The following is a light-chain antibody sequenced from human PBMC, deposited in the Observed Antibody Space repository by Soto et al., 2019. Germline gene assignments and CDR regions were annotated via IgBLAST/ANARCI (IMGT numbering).Light chain of an antibody. J-gene: IGKJ2*01. Sequence: DIQMAQSPSTLSASVGDRVTITCRASQRIGVWLAWYQQKPGKAPKLLIYDASSLQSGVPSRFSGSGSGTESTLTIGSLQPDDFATYYCQHYNNYPHTFGQGTKLEIK. V-gene: IGKV1-5*01. CDR3: QHYNNYPHT. CDR2: DAS. CDR1: QRIGVW.